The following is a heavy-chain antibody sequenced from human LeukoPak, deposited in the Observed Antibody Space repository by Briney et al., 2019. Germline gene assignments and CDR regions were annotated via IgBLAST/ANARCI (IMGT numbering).Heavy chain of an antibody. J-gene: IGHJ4*02. CDR1: GYTFTSYG. CDR3: ARDQEAVAGNFPSSDY. Sequence: ASVKVSCKASGYTFTSYGISWVRQAPGQGLEWMGWISAYNGNTNYAQKLLGRVTMTTDTSTSTAYMELRSLRSDDTAVYYCARDQEAVAGNFPSSDYWGQGTLVTVSS. V-gene: IGHV1-18*01. D-gene: IGHD6-19*01. CDR2: ISAYNGNT.